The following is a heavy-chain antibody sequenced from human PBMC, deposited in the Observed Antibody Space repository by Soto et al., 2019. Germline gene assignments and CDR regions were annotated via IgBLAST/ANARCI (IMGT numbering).Heavy chain of an antibody. CDR3: ASQSNDYDSSGHSLPYDAFDI. CDR2: ISGSGGST. D-gene: IGHD3-22*01. J-gene: IGHJ3*02. V-gene: IGHV3-23*01. Sequence: EVQLLESGGGLVQPGGSLRLSCAASGFTFSSYAMSWVRQAPGKGLEWVSAISGSGGSTYYADSVKGRFTISRDNSKNTLYLQMNSLRAEDTAVYYCASQSNDYDSSGHSLPYDAFDIWGQGTMVTVSS. CDR1: GFTFSSYA.